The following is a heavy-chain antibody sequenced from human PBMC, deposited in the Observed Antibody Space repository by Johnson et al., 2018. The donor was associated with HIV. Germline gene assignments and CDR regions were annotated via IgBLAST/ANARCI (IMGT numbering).Heavy chain of an antibody. CDR2: IYSGGST. CDR1: EFTVSSYD. CDR3: GNGYSGYDRDAFDI. Sequence: VQLVESGGGLVKPGGSLRLSCVASEFTVSSYDMSYVRQSTGKGLEWVSVIYSGGSTYYADSVKGRFTISRDSSKNTLYLEMNDLRAEDTAVYYCGNGYSGYDRDAFDIWGQGTMVTVS. D-gene: IGHD5-12*01. J-gene: IGHJ3*02. V-gene: IGHV3-66*01.